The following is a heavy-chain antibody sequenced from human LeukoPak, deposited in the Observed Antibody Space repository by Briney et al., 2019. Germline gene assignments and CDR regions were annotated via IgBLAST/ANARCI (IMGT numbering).Heavy chain of an antibody. D-gene: IGHD2-2*01. Sequence: TGGSLRLSCTASGFTFSGSALHWVRQPSGKGLEWIARIRRKGNNYVTANAASVRGRFTISRDDSETTTFLQMNSLKIEDTALYYCTSGYAGNSDYYYYMDVWGKGTTVAVSS. CDR2: IRRKGNNYVT. CDR1: GFTFSGSA. V-gene: IGHV3-73*01. J-gene: IGHJ6*03. CDR3: TSGYAGNSDYYYYMDV.